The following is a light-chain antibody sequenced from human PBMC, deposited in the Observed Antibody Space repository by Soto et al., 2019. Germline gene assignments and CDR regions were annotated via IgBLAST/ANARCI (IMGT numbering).Light chain of an antibody. CDR2: GAS. CDR3: QQYDNWPPRLT. V-gene: IGKV3D-15*01. CDR1: QSVSSY. Sequence: EIVMTQSPATLSVSPGESVTLSCRASQSVSSYLAWYQQRPGQAPRLLIYGASTKVTGIPARFSGSGSGTEFTLTISGLQSEHFALYYCQQYDNWPPRLTFGGGTKVEMK. J-gene: IGKJ4*01.